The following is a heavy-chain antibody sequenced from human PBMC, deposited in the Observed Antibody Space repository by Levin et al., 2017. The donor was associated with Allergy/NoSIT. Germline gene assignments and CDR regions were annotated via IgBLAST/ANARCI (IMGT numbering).Heavy chain of an antibody. CDR2: IYYSGST. V-gene: IGHV4-39*07. CDR1: GGSISSSSYY. CDR3: ARELAAGIL. Sequence: SETLSLTCTVSGGSISSSSYYWGWIRQPPGKGLEWIGSIYYSGSTYYNPSLKSRVTISVDTSKNQFSLKLSSVTAADTAVYYCARELAAGILWGQGTLVTVSS. D-gene: IGHD6-13*01. J-gene: IGHJ4*02.